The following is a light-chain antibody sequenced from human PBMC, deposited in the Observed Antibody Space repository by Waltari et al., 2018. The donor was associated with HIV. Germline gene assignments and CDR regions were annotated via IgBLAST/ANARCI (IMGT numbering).Light chain of an antibody. CDR1: TLSNYY. J-gene: IGLJ2*01. CDR3: SSRDNSGNHVV. CDR2: GKN. V-gene: IGLV3-19*01. Sequence: SSELTQDPAVSVALGQTVRITCQGDTLSNYYATWYQQKPGQAPPLAMYGKNNRPSGIPDRFSGSTSGNTASLTITGTQAEDEADYYCSSRDNSGNHVVFGGGTKLTVL.